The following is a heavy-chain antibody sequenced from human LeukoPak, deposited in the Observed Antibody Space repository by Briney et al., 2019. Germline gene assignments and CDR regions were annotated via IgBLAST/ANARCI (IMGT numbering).Heavy chain of an antibody. CDR3: TTSYYDSSGFRA. V-gene: IGHV3-15*01. D-gene: IGHD3-22*01. Sequence: GGSLRLSCAASGFGLNNAWMSWVRQAPGKGLEWVGRIKSKTDGGIIDYAAPVKGRSTISRDDSKNMVYLLMNSLKTEDTAVYYCTTSYYDSSGFRAWGQGTLVTVSS. J-gene: IGHJ4*02. CDR1: GFGLNNAW. CDR2: IKSKTDGGII.